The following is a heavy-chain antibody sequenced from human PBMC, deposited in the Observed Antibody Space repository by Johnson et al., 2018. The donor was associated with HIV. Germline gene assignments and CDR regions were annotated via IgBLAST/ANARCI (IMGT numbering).Heavy chain of an antibody. CDR1: GFTFSSYD. J-gene: IGHJ3*02. D-gene: IGHD2-21*01. Sequence: VQLVESGGGVVQPGRSLRLSCAASGFTFSSYDMHWVRQAPGKGLEWVAVISYDGSNKYYADSVKGRFTISRDNSKNTLYLQMNSLRAEDTAVYYCARERRAGVKGAFDIWGQGTMVTVSS. CDR3: ARERRAGVKGAFDI. CDR2: ISYDGSNK. V-gene: IGHV3-30*03.